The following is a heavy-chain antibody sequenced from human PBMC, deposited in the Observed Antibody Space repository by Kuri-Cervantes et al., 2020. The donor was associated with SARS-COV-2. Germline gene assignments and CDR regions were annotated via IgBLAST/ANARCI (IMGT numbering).Heavy chain of an antibody. J-gene: IGHJ6*03. Sequence: GSLRLSCTVSGGSISSYYWSWIRQPAGKGLEWIGRIYTCGSTNYNPSLKSRVTMSVDTSKNQFSLKLSSVTAADTAVYYCARRNMDVWGKGTTVTVSS. CDR3: ARRNMDV. V-gene: IGHV4-4*07. CDR1: GGSISSYY. CDR2: IYTCGST.